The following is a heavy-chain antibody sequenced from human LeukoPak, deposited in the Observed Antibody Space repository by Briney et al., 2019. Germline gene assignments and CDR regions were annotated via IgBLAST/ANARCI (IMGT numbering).Heavy chain of an antibody. V-gene: IGHV1-69*05. D-gene: IGHD3-16*01. CDR3: APTAEAYTSWWKV. J-gene: IGHJ6*02. CDR2: IIPIFGTA. CDR1: GGTFSSYA. Sequence: ASVKVSCKASGGTFSSYAISWVRQAPGQGLEWMGGIIPIFGTANYAQKFQGRVTITTDESTSTAYMELSSLRSDDTAVYYCAPTAEAYTSWWKVWGQGTTVTVSS.